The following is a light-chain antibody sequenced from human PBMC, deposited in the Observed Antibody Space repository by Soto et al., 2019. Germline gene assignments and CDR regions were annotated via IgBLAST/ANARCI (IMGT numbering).Light chain of an antibody. CDR3: QQGHSTPFN. V-gene: IGKV1-39*01. J-gene: IGKJ3*01. CDR1: QPINTY. Sequence: DIQMTQSPPSLSASVGDRVTLTCRAGQPINTYLNWYQQQPGKAPKLILYDAFKLHSGVPSRFSGSGSGTDFTLTISSLQPDDFETYYCQQGHSTPFNFGPGT. CDR2: DAF.